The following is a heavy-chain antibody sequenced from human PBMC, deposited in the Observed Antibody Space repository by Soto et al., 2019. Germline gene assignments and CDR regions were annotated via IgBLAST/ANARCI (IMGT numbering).Heavy chain of an antibody. J-gene: IGHJ4*02. Sequence: ASVKVSCKASGYTFTSYDINWVRQATGQGLEWMGWMNPNSGNTGYAQKFQGRVTMTRNTSISTAYMELSSLRSEDTAVYYCARVRFLEWNFDYWGQGTLVTVSS. D-gene: IGHD3-3*01. V-gene: IGHV1-8*01. CDR3: ARVRFLEWNFDY. CDR2: MNPNSGNT. CDR1: GYTFTSYD.